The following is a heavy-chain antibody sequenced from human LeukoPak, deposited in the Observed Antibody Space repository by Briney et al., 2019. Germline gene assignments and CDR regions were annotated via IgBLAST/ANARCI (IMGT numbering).Heavy chain of an antibody. V-gene: IGHV3-66*01. Sequence: GGSLRLSCAASGFTVSSNYMSWVRRAPGMGLEWVSVIYGGGSTYYADSVKGRLTISRDNSKNTLYLQMNSLRAEDTAVYYCARDGTGYSYGYPTFDYWGQGTLVTVSS. CDR3: ARDGTGYSYGYPTFDY. CDR2: IYGGGST. D-gene: IGHD5-18*01. CDR1: GFTVSSNY. J-gene: IGHJ4*02.